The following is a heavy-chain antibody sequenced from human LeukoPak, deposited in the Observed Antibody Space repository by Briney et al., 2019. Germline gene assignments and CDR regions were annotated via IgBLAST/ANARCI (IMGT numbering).Heavy chain of an antibody. J-gene: IGHJ4*02. CDR1: GGTFSSYA. Sequence: SVKVSCKASGGTFSSYAISWVRQAPGQGLEWMGGIIPIFGTANYAQKFQGRVTITADKSTSTAYMELSSLRSEDTAVYYCARSYYYDSRDDYWGQGTLVTVSS. V-gene: IGHV1-69*06. D-gene: IGHD3-22*01. CDR2: IIPIFGTA. CDR3: ARSYYYDSRDDY.